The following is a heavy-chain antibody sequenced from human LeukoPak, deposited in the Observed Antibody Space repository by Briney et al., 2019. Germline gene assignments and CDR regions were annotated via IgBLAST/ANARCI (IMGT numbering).Heavy chain of an antibody. V-gene: IGHV3-7*05. Sequence: GGSLRLSCAASGFTFSTYWMTWVRQAPGKGLVWVANIKEDGSEKNYEDSVKGRFAISRDNAKNSLYMQVNSLRAEDTAVYYCAKDDYDFWKDAFDIWGQGTMVTVSS. CDR1: GFTFSTYW. CDR3: AKDDYDFWKDAFDI. J-gene: IGHJ3*02. D-gene: IGHD3-3*01. CDR2: IKEDGSEK.